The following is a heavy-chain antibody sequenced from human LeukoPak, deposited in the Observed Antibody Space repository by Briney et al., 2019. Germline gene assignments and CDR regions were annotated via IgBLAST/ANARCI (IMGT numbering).Heavy chain of an antibody. Sequence: GESLKISCKGSGYSFTKFWIGWVRQMPGKGLEWMGIIYPGDSDIRYSPSFQGQVTLLVDTSIRTAYLQWGSLKASDTAMYYCARRYCSSTSCYYFDFWGQGTLVTVPS. V-gene: IGHV5-51*01. CDR3: ARRYCSSTSCYYFDF. D-gene: IGHD2-2*01. CDR2: IYPGDSDI. CDR1: GYSFTKFW. J-gene: IGHJ4*02.